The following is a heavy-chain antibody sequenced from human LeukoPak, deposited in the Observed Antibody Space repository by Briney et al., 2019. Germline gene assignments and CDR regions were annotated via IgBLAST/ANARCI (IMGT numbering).Heavy chain of an antibody. J-gene: IGHJ4*02. CDR3: TLWLEYHLDY. Sequence: GGSLRLSCVASRFTFSTYALNWVRQAPGKGLEWVSTVSSVNGNTHYPDSVKGRFTISRDNSKNTLYLQMNSLRAEDTAVYYCTLWLEYHLDYWGQGTLVTVSS. D-gene: IGHD6-19*01. V-gene: IGHV3-23*01. CDR2: VSSVNGNT. CDR1: RFTFSTYA.